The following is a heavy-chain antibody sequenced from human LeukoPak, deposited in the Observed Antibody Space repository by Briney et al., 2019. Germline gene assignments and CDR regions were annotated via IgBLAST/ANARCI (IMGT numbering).Heavy chain of an antibody. V-gene: IGHV3-30-3*01. CDR1: GFPFSSYA. J-gene: IGHJ4*02. Sequence: PGRSLRLSCAASGFPFSSYAMHWVRQAPGKGLEWGAVISYDGSNKYYADSVKGRFTISRDNSKNTLYLQVNSLRAEDTAVYYCAKDTGTWIQLWFSFDHWGQGTLVTVSS. CDR3: AKDTGTWIQLWFSFDH. D-gene: IGHD5-18*01. CDR2: ISYDGSNK.